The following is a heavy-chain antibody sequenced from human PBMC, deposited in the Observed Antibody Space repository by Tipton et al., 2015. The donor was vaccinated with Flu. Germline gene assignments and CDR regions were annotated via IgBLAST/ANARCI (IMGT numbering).Heavy chain of an antibody. CDR2: IYYSGST. D-gene: IGHD3-10*01. V-gene: IGHV4-39*07. J-gene: IGHJ5*02. CDR3: AREAYGSGSYEFWFDP. Sequence: TLSLTCTVSGGSISSSSYYWGWIRQPPGKGLEWIGRIYYSGSTYYNPSLKSRVTISVDTSKNQFYLKLSSVTAADTAVYYCAREAYGSGSYEFWFDPWGQGTLVTVSS. CDR1: GGSISSSSYY.